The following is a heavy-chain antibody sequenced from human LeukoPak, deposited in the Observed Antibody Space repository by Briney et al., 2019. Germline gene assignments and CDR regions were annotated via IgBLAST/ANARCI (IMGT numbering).Heavy chain of an antibody. Sequence: GGSLRLSCAASGFTFSSYGMSWVRQAPGKGLEWVSAISGSGGSTYYADSVKGRFTISRDNSKNTLYLQMNSLGAEDTALYYCAKPSYRRGYFDYWGQGTLVTVSS. V-gene: IGHV3-23*01. CDR2: ISGSGGST. CDR1: GFTFSSYG. CDR3: AKPSYRRGYFDY. J-gene: IGHJ4*02. D-gene: IGHD2-2*02.